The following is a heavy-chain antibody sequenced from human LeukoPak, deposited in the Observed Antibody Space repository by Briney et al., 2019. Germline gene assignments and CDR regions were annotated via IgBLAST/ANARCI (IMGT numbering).Heavy chain of an antibody. Sequence: GASVKVSCKASGYTFTSYYMHWVRQAPGQGLEWMGIINPSGDSTSYAQKFQGRVTMTRDTSTSTVYMELSSLRSEDTAVYYCARVINYYDSSGNAFDIWGQGTMVTVSS. D-gene: IGHD3-22*01. J-gene: IGHJ3*02. CDR2: INPSGDST. CDR1: GYTFTSYY. V-gene: IGHV1-46*03. CDR3: ARVINYYDSSGNAFDI.